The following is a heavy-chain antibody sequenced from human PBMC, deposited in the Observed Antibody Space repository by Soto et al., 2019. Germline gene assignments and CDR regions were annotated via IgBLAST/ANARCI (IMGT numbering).Heavy chain of an antibody. CDR1: GFTFSSYA. D-gene: IGHD1-1*01. V-gene: IGHV3-23*01. CDR2: ISGSGGST. CDR3: AKGRGKDNWNEGIDY. J-gene: IGHJ4*02. Sequence: EVQLLESGGGLVQPGGSLRLSCAASGFTFSSYAMSWVRQAPGKGLEWVPAISGSGGSTYYADSVKGRFTISRDNSKNTLYLQMNSLRAEDTAVYYCAKGRGKDNWNEGIDYWGQGTLVTVSS.